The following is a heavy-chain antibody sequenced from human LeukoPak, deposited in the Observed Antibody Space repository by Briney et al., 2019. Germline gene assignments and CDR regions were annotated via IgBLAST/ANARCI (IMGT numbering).Heavy chain of an antibody. D-gene: IGHD2-2*02. CDR3: ASYPQYYTGENYFDY. V-gene: IGHV3-11*01. CDR2: ISSSGSTI. Sequence: GGSLRLSCAASGFTFSDYYMSWIRQAPGKGLEWVSYISSSGSTIYYADSVKGRFTISRDNAKNSLYLQMNSLRAEDTAVYYCASYPQYYTGENYFDYWGQGTLVTVSS. J-gene: IGHJ4*02. CDR1: GFTFSDYY.